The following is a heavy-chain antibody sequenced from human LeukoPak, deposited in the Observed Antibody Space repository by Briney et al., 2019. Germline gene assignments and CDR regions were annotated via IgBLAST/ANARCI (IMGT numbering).Heavy chain of an antibody. V-gene: IGHV1-3*01. J-gene: IGHJ4*02. D-gene: IGHD2-2*01. CDR1: GYTFTSYA. Sequence: VASVKVSCKASGYTFTSYAMHWVRQAPGQRLEWMGWINAGNGNTKYSQKFQGRVTITRDTSASTAYMELSSLRSEDTAVYYCARGTNVVVVPAAMGYWGQGTLVTVSS. CDR3: ARGTNVVVVPAAMGY. CDR2: INAGNGNT.